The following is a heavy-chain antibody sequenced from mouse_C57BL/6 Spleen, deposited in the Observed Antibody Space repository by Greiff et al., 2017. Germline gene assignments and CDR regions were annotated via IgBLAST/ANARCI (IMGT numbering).Heavy chain of an antibody. D-gene: IGHD2-5*01. CDR3: TTYQPAYYSNSSYYFDY. CDR1: GFNIKDDY. CDR2: IDPENGDT. J-gene: IGHJ2*01. V-gene: IGHV14-4*01. Sequence: EVQLQQSGAELVRPGASVKLSCTASGFNIKDDYMHWVKQRPEQGLEWIGWIDPENGDTEYASKFQGKATITADTSSNTAYLQLSSLTSEDTAVYYCTTYQPAYYSNSSYYFDYWGQGTTLTVSS.